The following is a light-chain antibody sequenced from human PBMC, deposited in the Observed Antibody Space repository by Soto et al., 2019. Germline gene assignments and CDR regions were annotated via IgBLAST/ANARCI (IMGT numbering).Light chain of an antibody. CDR1: QSVDSY. Sequence: EIVLTQSPATLSSFPGDRVTLSCRASQSVDSYLVWYQQKPGQAPRLLIYGASTRAAGIPDRFSGSGSGTDFTLTISRLEPEDFAVYYCQQYGSSPTWTFGQGTK. CDR2: GAS. CDR3: QQYGSSPTWT. V-gene: IGKV3-20*01. J-gene: IGKJ1*01.